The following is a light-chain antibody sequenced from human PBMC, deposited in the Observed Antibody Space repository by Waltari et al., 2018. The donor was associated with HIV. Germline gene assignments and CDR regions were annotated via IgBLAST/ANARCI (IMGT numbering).Light chain of an antibody. CDR1: SRTVGSDDL. J-gene: IGLJ1*01. CDR3: CSCPRSGIRYV. CDR2: DVT. V-gene: IGLV2-23*02. Sequence: QSALTQPASVSGSPGQSITISCTGTSRTVGSDDLVSWYQQHPSEAPKLIIYDVTKRPSWVSNRFSGSKSGNTASLTISGLQAEDEADYYCCSCPRSGIRYVFGTGTKVTAL.